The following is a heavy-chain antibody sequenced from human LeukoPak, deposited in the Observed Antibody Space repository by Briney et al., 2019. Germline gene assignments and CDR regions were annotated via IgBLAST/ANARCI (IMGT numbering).Heavy chain of an antibody. V-gene: IGHV4-34*01. Sequence: PSETLSLTCAVYGGTFSDYYWTWIRLPPGKGLEWIGEINHSGSANYNPSLKSRITVSVDTSKNQFSLRLASVTAADTAIYYCARRGDGDYSTRHFDLWGRGTRVTVSS. CDR2: INHSGSA. D-gene: IGHD4-17*01. CDR1: GGTFSDYY. J-gene: IGHJ2*01. CDR3: ARRGDGDYSTRHFDL.